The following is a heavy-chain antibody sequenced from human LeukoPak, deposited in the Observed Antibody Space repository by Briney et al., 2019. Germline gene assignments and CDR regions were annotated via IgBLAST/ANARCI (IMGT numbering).Heavy chain of an antibody. Sequence: EGSLRLSCAASGFTFDDYAMHWVRQAPGKGLEWVSIIYSGGSTYYADSVKGRFTISRDNSKNTLYLQMNSLRAEDTAVYFCAKDLSGQRDKQQLSPDYWGQGTLVTVSS. D-gene: IGHD6-13*01. V-gene: IGHV3-53*01. CDR1: GFTFDDYA. CDR2: IYSGGST. CDR3: AKDLSGQRDKQQLSPDY. J-gene: IGHJ4*02.